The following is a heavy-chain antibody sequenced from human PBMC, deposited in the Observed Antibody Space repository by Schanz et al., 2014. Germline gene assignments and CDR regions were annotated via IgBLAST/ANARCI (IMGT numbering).Heavy chain of an antibody. Sequence: EVQLLESGGGLVQPGGSLRLSCAASGFTFSNYGMNWVRQAPEKGLEWVSYISSSSGTIYYADSVKGRFTISRDNAKNLLYLQMDSLRAEDTAVYYCAKVAPAATYLDSWGLGTLVTVSS. V-gene: IGHV3-48*01. D-gene: IGHD2-2*01. CDR3: AKVAPAATYLDS. J-gene: IGHJ4*02. CDR1: GFTFSNYG. CDR2: ISSSSGTI.